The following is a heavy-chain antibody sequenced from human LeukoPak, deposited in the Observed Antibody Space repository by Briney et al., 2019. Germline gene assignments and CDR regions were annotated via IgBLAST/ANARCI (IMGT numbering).Heavy chain of an antibody. J-gene: IGHJ5*02. CDR1: GFTFSDYY. CDR3: AREGLRGYSYSFDP. CDR2: ISSSGSTI. V-gene: IGHV3-11*01. Sequence: GGSLRLSCAASGFTFSDYYMSWIRQAPGKGLEWVSYISSSGSTIYYADSVKGRFTISRDNAKNSLYLQMNSLRAEDTAVYYCAREGLRGYSYSFDPWGQGTLVTVSS. D-gene: IGHD5-18*01.